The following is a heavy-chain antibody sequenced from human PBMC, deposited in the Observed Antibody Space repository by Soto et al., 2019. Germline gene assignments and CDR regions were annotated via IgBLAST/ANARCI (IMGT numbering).Heavy chain of an antibody. CDR1: GYTFTGYY. V-gene: IGHV1-2*02. D-gene: IGHD6-13*01. J-gene: IGHJ6*02. Sequence: ASVKVSCKASGYTFTGYYMHWVRQAPGQGLEWMGWINPNSGGTNYAQKFQGRVTMTRDTSISTAYMELSRLRSDDTAVYYCARELAAAANYHYDYGIDVWGQGTTVTLS. CDR3: ARELAAAANYHYDYGIDV. CDR2: INPNSGGT.